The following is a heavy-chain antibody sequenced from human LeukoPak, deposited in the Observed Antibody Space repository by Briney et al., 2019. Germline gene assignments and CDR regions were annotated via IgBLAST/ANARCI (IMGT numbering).Heavy chain of an antibody. V-gene: IGHV1-69*04. D-gene: IGHD3-22*01. Sequence: GSTVKVSCKASGGTFSSYAISWVRQAPGQGLEWMGRIIPILGIANYAQKFQGRVTITADKSTSTAYMELSSLRSEDTAVYYCARDQLEWWLLPFDYWGQGTLVTVSS. CDR3: ARDQLEWWLLPFDY. J-gene: IGHJ4*02. CDR2: IIPILGIA. CDR1: GGTFSSYA.